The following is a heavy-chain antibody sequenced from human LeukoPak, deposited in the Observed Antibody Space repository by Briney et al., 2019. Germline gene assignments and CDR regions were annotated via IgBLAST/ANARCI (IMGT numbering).Heavy chain of an antibody. V-gene: IGHV3-30*07. Sequence: GGSLRLSCAASGFTFSSYAMHWVRQAPGKGLEWVAVISYDGSNKYYADSVKGRFTISRDNARNSLYLQMNSLRAEDTAVYYCAREGGSAWYMDAFDIWGQGTMVTVSS. CDR3: AREGGSAWYMDAFDI. CDR2: ISYDGSNK. D-gene: IGHD6-19*01. J-gene: IGHJ3*02. CDR1: GFTFSSYA.